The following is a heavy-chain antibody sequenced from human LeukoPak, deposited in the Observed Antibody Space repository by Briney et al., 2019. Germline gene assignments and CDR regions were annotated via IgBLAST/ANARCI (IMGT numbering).Heavy chain of an antibody. J-gene: IGHJ4*02. Sequence: ASVKVSCKTSGYTFTTCAINWMRQAPGQGLEWMGWINTDTGNPTYAQGFTGRFVFSLDTSVCTAYLQINSLKSEDTAVYYCARAERWLQNDYWGQGTLVTVSS. CDR3: ARAERWLQNDY. CDR2: INTDTGNP. V-gene: IGHV7-4-1*02. D-gene: IGHD5-24*01. CDR1: GYTFTTCA.